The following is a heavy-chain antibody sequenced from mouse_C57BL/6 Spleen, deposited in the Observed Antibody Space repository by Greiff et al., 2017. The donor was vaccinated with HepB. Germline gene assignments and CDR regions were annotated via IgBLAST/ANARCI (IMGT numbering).Heavy chain of an antibody. J-gene: IGHJ4*01. CDR1: GYAFSSYW. CDR2: IYPGDGDT. Sequence: QVHVKQSGAELVKPGASVKISCKASGYAFSSYWMNWVKQRPGKGLEWIGQIYPGDGDTNYNGKFKGKATLTADKSSSTAYMQLSSLTSEDSAVYFCARGDYYYGSSFYAMDYWGQGTSVTVSS. CDR3: ARGDYYYGSSFYAMDY. V-gene: IGHV1-80*01. D-gene: IGHD1-1*01.